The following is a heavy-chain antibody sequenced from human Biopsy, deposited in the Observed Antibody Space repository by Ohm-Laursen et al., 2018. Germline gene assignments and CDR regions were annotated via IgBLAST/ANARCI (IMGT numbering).Heavy chain of an antibody. CDR2: IYYTGST. CDR3: ARHAPSYSGSYWRYFDL. CDR1: GDSINSSY. V-gene: IGHV4-59*08. J-gene: IGHJ2*01. Sequence: WQTLSLTCAVSGDSINSSYWSWIRQPPGKGLEWIGYIYYTGSTNYNPSLKSRVTISVDTSMNHLSLRLTSVTAADTAVYYCARHAPSYSGSYWRYFDLWGRGTLVTVSS. D-gene: IGHD1-26*01.